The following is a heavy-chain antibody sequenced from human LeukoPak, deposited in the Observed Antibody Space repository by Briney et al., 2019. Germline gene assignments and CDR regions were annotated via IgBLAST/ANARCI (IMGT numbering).Heavy chain of an antibody. Sequence: PSETLSLTCTVSGYSISSGYYWGWIRQPPGKGLEWIGYIYYSGSTNYNPSLKSRVTISVDTSKNQFSLKLSSVTAADTAVYYCAGGVLLCPFDIWGQGTMVTVSS. D-gene: IGHD3-10*02. CDR3: AGGVLLCPFDI. J-gene: IGHJ3*02. CDR1: GYSISSGYY. CDR2: IYYSGST. V-gene: IGHV4-61*01.